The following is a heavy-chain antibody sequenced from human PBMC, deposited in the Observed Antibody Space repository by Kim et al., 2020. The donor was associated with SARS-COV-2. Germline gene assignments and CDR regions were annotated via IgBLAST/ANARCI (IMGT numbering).Heavy chain of an antibody. CDR1: GGTFSSYA. CDR3: ARVTMDSSGYLGY. Sequence: ASVKVSCKASGGTFSSYAISWVRQAPGQGLEWMGRIIPILGIANYAQKFQGRVTITADKSTSTAYMELSSLRSEDTAVYYCARVTMDSSGYLGYWGQGTLVTVSS. D-gene: IGHD3-22*01. J-gene: IGHJ4*02. CDR2: IIPILGIA. V-gene: IGHV1-69*04.